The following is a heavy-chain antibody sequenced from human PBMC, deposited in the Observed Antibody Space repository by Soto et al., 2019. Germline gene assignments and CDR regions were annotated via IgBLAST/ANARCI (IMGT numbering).Heavy chain of an antibody. V-gene: IGHV1-69*13. Sequence: ASVKVSCKASGGTFSSYAISWVRQAPGQGLEWMGGIIPIFGTANYAQKFQGRVTITADESTSTAYMELSSLRSEDTAVYYCARDVQYSRRGMDVWGKGTTFNVSA. J-gene: IGHJ6*04. CDR1: GGTFSSYA. D-gene: IGHD6-6*01. CDR3: ARDVQYSRRGMDV. CDR2: IIPIFGTA.